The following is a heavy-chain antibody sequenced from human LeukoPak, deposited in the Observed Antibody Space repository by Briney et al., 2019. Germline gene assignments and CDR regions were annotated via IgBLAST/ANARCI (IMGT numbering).Heavy chain of an antibody. CDR1: GFTFRSYG. V-gene: IGHV3-30*18. CDR2: ISFDGGNK. J-gene: IGHJ4*02. Sequence: GRSLRLSCAASGFTFRSYGMHWVRQAPGKGLEWVAVISFDGGNKYYADSVKGRFTISRDDSKNTLYLQMNSLRAEDTAVYYCAKDYRSWFLDYWGQGTLVTVSS. CDR3: AKDYRSWFLDY. D-gene: IGHD6-13*01.